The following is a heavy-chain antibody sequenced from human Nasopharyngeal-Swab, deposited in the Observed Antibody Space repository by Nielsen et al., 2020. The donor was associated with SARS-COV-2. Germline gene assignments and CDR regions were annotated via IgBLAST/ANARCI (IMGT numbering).Heavy chain of an antibody. CDR2: NHYSGST. J-gene: IGHJ3*02. CDR3: ARATRDSRTWSLPYDAFDI. Sequence: RQPPGQGLELIGYNHYSGSTYYNPSLKSRLTITVDTSKNQFYLKLSSVTAADPAVYYCARATRDSRTWSLPYDAFDIWGQGTMVTVSS. V-gene: IGHV4-31*02. D-gene: IGHD6-13*01.